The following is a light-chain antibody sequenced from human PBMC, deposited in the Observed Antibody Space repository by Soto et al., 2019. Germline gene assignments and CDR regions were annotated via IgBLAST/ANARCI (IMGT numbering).Light chain of an antibody. J-gene: IGLJ3*02. CDR3: VAWDDSLNGWL. CDR2: TNN. Sequence: QSALAQPPSASGTPWQRVTISCSGSSSNIGSNPVNWYRQVSGTAPKLLIYTNNQRPSGVPDRFSGSKSGTSASLAIGGLQSEDEADYYCVAWDDSLNGWLFGGGTQLTVL. CDR1: SSNIGSNP. V-gene: IGLV1-44*01.